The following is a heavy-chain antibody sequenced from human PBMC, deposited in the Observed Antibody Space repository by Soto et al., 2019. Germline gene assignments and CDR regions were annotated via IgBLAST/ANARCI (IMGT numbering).Heavy chain of an antibody. CDR1: GFTFSSYG. D-gene: IGHD4-17*01. CDR2: IWYDGSNK. V-gene: IGHV3-33*01. Sequence: GGSLRLSCAASGFTFSSYGMHWVRQAPGKGLEWVAVIWYDGSNKYYADSVKGRFTISRDNSKNTLYLQMNSLRAEDTAVYYCARDVCYGDYFYCLDETQPFGLDVWGQGTTVTVSS. CDR3: ARDVCYGDYFYCLDETQPFGLDV. J-gene: IGHJ6*02.